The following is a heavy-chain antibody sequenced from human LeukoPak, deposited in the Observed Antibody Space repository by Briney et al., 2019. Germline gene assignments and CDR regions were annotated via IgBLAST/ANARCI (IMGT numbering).Heavy chain of an antibody. D-gene: IGHD6-13*01. V-gene: IGHV1-18*01. CDR3: ARAGIAAGLYYFDY. J-gene: IGHJ4*02. Sequence: ASVKVSCKASGYTFTSYGITWVRQAPGQGLEWMGWISAYNGNTNYAQKLQGRVTMTTDTSTSTAYMELRSLRSDDTAVYYCARAGIAAGLYYFDYWGQGTLVTVSS. CDR2: ISAYNGNT. CDR1: GYTFTSYG.